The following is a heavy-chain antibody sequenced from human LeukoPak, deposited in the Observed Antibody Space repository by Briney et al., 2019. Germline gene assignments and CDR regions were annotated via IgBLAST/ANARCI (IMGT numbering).Heavy chain of an antibody. D-gene: IGHD6-19*01. J-gene: IGHJ4*02. Sequence: GASVKVSCKASGYTFTIYGISWVRQAPGQGLEWMGWISAYNGNTNYARKLQGRVTMTTDTSTSTAYMELRSLRSDDTAVYYCARASKTTGYSSGWYSDHYFDYWGQGTLVTVSS. CDR3: ARASKTTGYSSGWYSDHYFDY. V-gene: IGHV1-18*01. CDR1: GYTFTIYG. CDR2: ISAYNGNT.